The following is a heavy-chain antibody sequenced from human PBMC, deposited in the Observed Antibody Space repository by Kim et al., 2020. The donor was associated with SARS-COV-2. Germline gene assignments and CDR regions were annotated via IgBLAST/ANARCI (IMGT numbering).Heavy chain of an antibody. J-gene: IGHJ5*02. V-gene: IGHV4-34*01. CDR1: GGSFSGYY. CDR3: ARGRGDDYVWGSYLP. Sequence: SETLSLTCAVYGGSFSGYYWSWIRQPPGKGLEWIGEINHSGSTNYNPSLKSRVTISVDTSKNQFSLKLSSVTAADTAVYYCARGRGDDYVWGSYLPWGQGTLVTVSS. CDR2: INHSGST. D-gene: IGHD3-16*02.